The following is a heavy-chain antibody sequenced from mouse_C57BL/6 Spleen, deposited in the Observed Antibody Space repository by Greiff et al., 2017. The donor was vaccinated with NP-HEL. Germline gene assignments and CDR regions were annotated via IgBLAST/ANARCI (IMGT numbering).Heavy chain of an antibody. D-gene: IGHD1-3*01. Sequence: EVQLQQSGAELVRPGASVKLSCTASGFNIKDDYMHWVKQRPEQGLEWIGWIDPENGDTEYASKFQGKATITADTSSNTAYLQLRSLTSEDTAVYYCTTSSTIYYAMDYWGQGTSVTVSS. CDR2: IDPENGDT. CDR1: GFNIKDDY. J-gene: IGHJ4*01. CDR3: TTSSTIYYAMDY. V-gene: IGHV14-4*01.